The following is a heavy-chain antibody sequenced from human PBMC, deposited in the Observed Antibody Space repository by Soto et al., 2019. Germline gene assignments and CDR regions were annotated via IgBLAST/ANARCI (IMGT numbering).Heavy chain of an antibody. CDR3: AKGGLLYATYFIDY. V-gene: IGHV3-23*01. CDR2: VSGSGGGT. CDR1: GFTFTTHA. Sequence: EVQLLESGGGLVQPGGSLRLSCATSGFTFTTHAMSWGRQAPGKGLEWVSAVSGSGGGTYYADSVRGRFTVSRDISRNTLYLRMNSLRADDTATYYCAKGGLLYATYFIDYWGQGTLVTVSS. J-gene: IGHJ4*02. D-gene: IGHD2-8*01.